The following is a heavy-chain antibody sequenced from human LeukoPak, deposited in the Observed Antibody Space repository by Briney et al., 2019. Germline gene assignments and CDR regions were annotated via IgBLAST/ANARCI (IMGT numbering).Heavy chain of an antibody. CDR1: GFTVSSNY. V-gene: IGHV3-53*01. J-gene: IGHJ4*02. D-gene: IGHD6-13*01. Sequence: PGGSLRLSCAASGFTVSSNYMSWVRQAPGKGLEWVSVIYSGGSRYYADSVKGRFTISRDNSKNTLYLQMNSLRAEDTAVYYCAKGPGIAAAGLDDYWGQGTLVTVSS. CDR3: AKGPGIAAAGLDDY. CDR2: IYSGGSR.